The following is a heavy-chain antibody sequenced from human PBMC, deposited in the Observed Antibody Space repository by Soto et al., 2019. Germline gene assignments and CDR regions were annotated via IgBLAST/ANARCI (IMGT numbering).Heavy chain of an antibody. J-gene: IGHJ3*02. CDR1: DGSISSGGYY. CDR2: IYYIGST. Sequence: QVQLQESGPGLVKPSQTLSLTCTVSDGSISSGGYYWSWIRQHPGKGLGWIGYIYYIGSTYYNPSSKSRVTISVDTSKNQSSLKLSSVTAADTAVYYCARDGYDDGDAFDIWGQGTMVTVSS. CDR3: ARDGYDDGDAFDI. D-gene: IGHD5-12*01. V-gene: IGHV4-31*03.